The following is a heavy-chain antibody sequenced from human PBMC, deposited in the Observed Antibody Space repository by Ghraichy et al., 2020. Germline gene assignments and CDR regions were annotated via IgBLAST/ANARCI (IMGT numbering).Heavy chain of an antibody. CDR1: GGSFSGYY. J-gene: IGHJ4*02. CDR2: INHSGST. V-gene: IGHV4-34*01. CDR3: ARGLAALDY. Sequence: SETLSLTCAVYGGSFSGYYWSWIRQPPGKGLEWIGEINHSGSTNYNPSLKSRVTISVDTSKNQFSLKLSSVTAADTAVYYCARGLAALDYWGQGTLVTVSS. D-gene: IGHD6-25*01.